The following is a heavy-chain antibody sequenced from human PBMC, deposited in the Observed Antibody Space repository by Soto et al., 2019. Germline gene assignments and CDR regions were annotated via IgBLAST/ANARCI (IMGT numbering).Heavy chain of an antibody. V-gene: IGHV4-59*01. D-gene: IGHD2-2*01. CDR2: IYYSGNT. CDR1: SGSISSYY. Sequence: SETLSLTCTVSSGSISSYYWNWIRQPPGKGLEWIGSIYYSGNTNYSPSLKSRVTISVDTSKKQFSLKLTSVTAADTAMYYCDSGYCSSTSCYEFDYWGQGTLVTVS. CDR3: DSGYCSSTSCYEFDY. J-gene: IGHJ4*02.